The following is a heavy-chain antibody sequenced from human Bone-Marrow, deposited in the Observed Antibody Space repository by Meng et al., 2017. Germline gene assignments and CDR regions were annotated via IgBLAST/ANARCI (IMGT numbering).Heavy chain of an antibody. CDR3: ARVHFNTAMVRYYYYYGMDV. J-gene: IGHJ6*02. CDR2: ISSSGSTR. Sequence: GESLKISCAASGFTFSDYYMSWIRQAPGKGLEWVSYISSSGSTRYYADSVKGRFTISRDNAKNSLYLQMNSLRAEDTAVYYCARVHFNTAMVRYYYYYGMDVWGQGTTVTVSS. D-gene: IGHD5-18*01. V-gene: IGHV3-11*01. CDR1: GFTFSDYY.